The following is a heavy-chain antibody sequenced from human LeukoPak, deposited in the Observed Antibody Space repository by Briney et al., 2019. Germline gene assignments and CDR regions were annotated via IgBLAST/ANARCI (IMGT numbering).Heavy chain of an antibody. CDR2: IWNDGSKQ. CDR1: GDTFSSYG. J-gene: IGHJ3*02. CDR3: ARSAYGDYLGHDTFDM. D-gene: IGHD4-17*01. Sequence: GGSLKLSCAESGDTFSSYGMHWVRQAPGKGLEWVAVIWNDGSKQYYLDSVKGRFTISRDDSKNTLYLQMNSLRAEDTALYYCARSAYGDYLGHDTFDMWGQGTMVTVSS. V-gene: IGHV3-33*01.